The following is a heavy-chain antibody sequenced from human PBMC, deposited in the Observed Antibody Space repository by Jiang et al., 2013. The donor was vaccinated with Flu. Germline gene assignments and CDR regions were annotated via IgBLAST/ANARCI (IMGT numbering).Heavy chain of an antibody. D-gene: IGHD3-10*01. CDR3: ARQFGDTMVRGVTRDAFDF. CDR1: GHSINSGDYY. V-gene: IGHV4-39*01. CDR2: IYHGGNT. J-gene: IGHJ3*01. Sequence: GLVKPSETLSLTCTVSGHSINSGDYYWGWIRQPPGKGLEWIGSIYHGGNTYYSPSLNSRVTISVDTSKNEFSLKLNSVTAADTADYYCARQFGDTMVRGVTRDAFDFWGRGTMVTVSS.